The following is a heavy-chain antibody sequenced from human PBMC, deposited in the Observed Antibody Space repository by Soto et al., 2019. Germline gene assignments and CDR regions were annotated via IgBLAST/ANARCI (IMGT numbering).Heavy chain of an antibody. Sequence: GGSLRLSCAASGFTFSSSWMHWVRQAPGKGLVWVSRITTDGSGTAYADSVRGRFTIPIDNAKNTLYLQMNTLRAEGTAVYYCTKVHFSGSASFDXWGQGTLVTVSX. J-gene: IGHJ4*02. V-gene: IGHV3-74*01. CDR3: TKVHFSGSASFDX. CDR1: GFTFSSSW. CDR2: ITTDGSGT. D-gene: IGHD5-12*01.